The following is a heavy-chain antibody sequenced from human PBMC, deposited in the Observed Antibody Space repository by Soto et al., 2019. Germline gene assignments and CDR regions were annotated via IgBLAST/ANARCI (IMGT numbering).Heavy chain of an antibody. CDR3: ARAAPRYCSGGSCYSGRDY. V-gene: IGHV4-34*01. CDR1: GGSFSGYY. D-gene: IGHD2-15*01. CDR2: INHSGST. Sequence: SETLSLTCAVYGGSFSGYYWSWIRQXXXXXXEWIGEINHSGSTNYNPSLKSXXXXXXXXXXXXXSLXLSSVTAADTAVYYCARAAPRYCSGGSCYSGRDYWGQGTLVTVSS. J-gene: IGHJ4*02.